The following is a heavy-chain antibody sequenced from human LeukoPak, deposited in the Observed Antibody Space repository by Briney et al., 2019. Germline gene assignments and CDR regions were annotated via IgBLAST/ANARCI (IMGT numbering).Heavy chain of an antibody. J-gene: IGHJ4*02. D-gene: IGHD6-19*01. V-gene: IGHV3-7*01. CDR3: TTGYSSGWYNEGNY. Sequence: GGSPRLSCVASGFTFSRYWMSWVRQAPGKGLEWVAKIKQDGSGEYYLDSVKGRFTISRDNAKNSLYLQMNSLRDDDTAVYFCTTGYSSGWYNEGNYWGQGTLVTVSS. CDR1: GFTFSRYW. CDR2: IKQDGSGE.